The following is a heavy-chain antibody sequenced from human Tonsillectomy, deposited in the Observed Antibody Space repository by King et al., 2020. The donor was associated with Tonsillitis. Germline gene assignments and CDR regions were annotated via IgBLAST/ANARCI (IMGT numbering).Heavy chain of an antibody. Sequence: VQLVESGGGLVQPGGSLRLSCAASGFTFSTYAMTWVRQAPGKGLEWVSAISNSDGSTYYADSVKGRFTISRDNSKNTLYLQMNSLRAEDTAVYYCAKDRASYGSGSYSPWGQGTLVTVSS. J-gene: IGHJ4*02. D-gene: IGHD3-10*01. CDR2: ISNSDGST. CDR1: GFTFSTYA. CDR3: AKDRASYGSGSYSP. V-gene: IGHV3-23*04.